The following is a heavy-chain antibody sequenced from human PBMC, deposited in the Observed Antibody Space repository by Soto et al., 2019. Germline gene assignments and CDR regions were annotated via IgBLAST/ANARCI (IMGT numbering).Heavy chain of an antibody. CDR3: ARPGGITMIPGHDAFDI. CDR1: GFTVSSNY. V-gene: IGHV3-53*01. CDR2: IYSGGST. D-gene: IGHD3-22*01. Sequence: EVQLVESGGGLIQPGGSLRLSCAASGFTVSSNYMSWVRQAPGKGLEWVSVIYSGGSTYYADSVKGRFTISRDNSKNTLYLQMNSLRAEDTAVYYCARPGGITMIPGHDAFDIWGQGTMVTVSS. J-gene: IGHJ3*02.